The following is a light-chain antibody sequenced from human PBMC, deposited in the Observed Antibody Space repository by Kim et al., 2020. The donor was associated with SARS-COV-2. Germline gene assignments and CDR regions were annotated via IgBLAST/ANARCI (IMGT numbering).Light chain of an antibody. CDR1: SSDGGGYNY. Sequence: QSALTQPASVSGSPGQSITISCTGTSSDGGGYNYVSWYQQHPGTAPKLMIYDVSKRPSGVSNRFSGSKSGNTASLIISRLQAEAEADYYCSSDTSSSTVFGTGTKVTVL. J-gene: IGLJ1*01. CDR3: SSDTSSSTV. V-gene: IGLV2-14*01. CDR2: DVS.